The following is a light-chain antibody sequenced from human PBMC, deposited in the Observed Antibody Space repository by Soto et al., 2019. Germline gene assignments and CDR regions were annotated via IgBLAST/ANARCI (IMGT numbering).Light chain of an antibody. CDR1: SSDVGGYNS. Sequence: QSALTQPASVSGSPGQSITISCTGTSSDVGGYNSVSWYQQHPGKAPKLILYDVTDRPSGVSYLFSGSKSGNTASLTISGIQAADEADYFCSSFTSSLTNFFGSGTKVTVL. CDR2: DVT. CDR3: SSFTSSLTNF. V-gene: IGLV2-14*01. J-gene: IGLJ1*01.